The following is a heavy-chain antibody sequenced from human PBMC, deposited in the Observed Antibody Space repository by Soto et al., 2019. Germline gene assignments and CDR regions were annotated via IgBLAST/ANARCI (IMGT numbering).Heavy chain of an antibody. D-gene: IGHD2-2*01. CDR3: ARGPEYCISTSCPFDY. Sequence: QVQLVQSGAEVKKPGASVKVSCKASGYTFTSYGISWVRQAPGQGLEWMGWISAYNGNTNYAQKLQGRVTMTTDTXTXXAYMELRSLRSDDTAVYYCARGPEYCISTSCPFDYWGQGTLVTVSS. CDR2: ISAYNGNT. J-gene: IGHJ4*02. V-gene: IGHV1-18*01. CDR1: GYTFTSYG.